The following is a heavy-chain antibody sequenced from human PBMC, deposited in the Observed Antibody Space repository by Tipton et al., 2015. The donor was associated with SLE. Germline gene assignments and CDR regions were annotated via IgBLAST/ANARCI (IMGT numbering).Heavy chain of an antibody. J-gene: IGHJ2*01. Sequence: TLSLTCTVSGGSISFDYWSWIRQSAGRGLEWVGLIYSSGDRAYNPSPRSRVTMSIDASQNRVSLRLKSVSAADTAVYYCARGSDGEYVRYFDVWGPGTLVTVSS. V-gene: IGHV4-4*07. CDR1: GGSISFDY. CDR2: IYSSGDR. CDR3: ARGSDGEYVRYFDV. D-gene: IGHD4-17*01.